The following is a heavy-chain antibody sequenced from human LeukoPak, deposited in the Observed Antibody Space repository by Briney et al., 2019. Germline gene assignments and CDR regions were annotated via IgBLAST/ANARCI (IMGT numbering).Heavy chain of an antibody. D-gene: IGHD3-10*01. CDR1: GSNIRGYA. Sequence: GGSLRLSCAASGSNIRGYAMHWVRQAPRKGLEWVTLISYEGSKKYYVDSVRGRFTISREDSENTLYLQINGLRPEDTVIYCWGRRRRGYYPEYGVQGTLVTVSS. V-gene: IGHV3-30*03. CDR2: ISYEGSKK. J-gene: IGHJ4*02. CDR3: GRRRRGYYPEY.